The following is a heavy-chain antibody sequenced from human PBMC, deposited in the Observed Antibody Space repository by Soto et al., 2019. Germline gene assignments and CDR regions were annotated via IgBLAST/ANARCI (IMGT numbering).Heavy chain of an antibody. V-gene: IGHV3-30-3*01. CDR2: ISYDGSNK. D-gene: IGHD6-13*01. CDR3: EREDSSWSLPYY. CDR1: GFTFSSYA. Sequence: QVQVVESGGGVVQPGRSLRLSCAASGFTFSSYAMHWVRQAPGKGLEWVSVISYDGSNKYYADSVKGRFTISRDNSKNTLYLQMNSRRAEDTAVYYCEREDSSWSLPYYWGQGTLVTVSS. J-gene: IGHJ4*02.